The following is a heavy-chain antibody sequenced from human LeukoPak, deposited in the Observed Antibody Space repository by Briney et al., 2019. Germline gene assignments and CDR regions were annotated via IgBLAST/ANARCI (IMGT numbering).Heavy chain of an antibody. V-gene: IGHV4-39*01. J-gene: IGHJ4*02. Sequence: SETLSLTCTVSGASISSSSSYWAWIRQPPGKGLEWIGSINYSGSTYYNPSLKSRVTISVDTSKQQFSLKLSSVTAADAAVYYCARGRPAAGQYFFDCWGQGALVTVSS. CDR2: INYSGST. CDR3: ARGRPAAGQYFFDC. D-gene: IGHD6-13*01. CDR1: GASISSSSSY.